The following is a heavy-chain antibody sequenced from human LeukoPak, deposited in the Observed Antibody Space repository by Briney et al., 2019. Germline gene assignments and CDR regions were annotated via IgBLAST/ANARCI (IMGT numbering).Heavy chain of an antibody. CDR1: GGSISSSSYY. J-gene: IGHJ2*01. CDR2: IYYSGST. V-gene: IGHV4-39*01. D-gene: IGHD3-22*01. CDR3: ARHFRDSSGYYPPGYFDL. Sequence: PSETLSLTCTVSGGSISSSSYYWGWIRQPPGKGLEWIGSIYYSGSTYYNPSLKSRVTISVDTSKNQFSLKLSSVTAADTAVYYCARHFRDSSGYYPPGYFDLWGRGTLVTVSS.